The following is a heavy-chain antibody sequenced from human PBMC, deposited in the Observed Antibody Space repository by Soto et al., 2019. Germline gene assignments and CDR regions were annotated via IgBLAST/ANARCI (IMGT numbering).Heavy chain of an antibody. D-gene: IGHD6-6*01. J-gene: IGHJ4*02. Sequence: SETLSLTCTVSGVSISNYYWSWIRQPAGKGLEWIGRLSTSGNTNYNPSLKSRVTMSLDTSKNQFSLMLNSVTAAGTAVYYCRRDFDYWGQGTLVTVSA. V-gene: IGHV4-4*07. CDR2: LSTSGNT. CDR3: RRDFDY. CDR1: GVSISNYY.